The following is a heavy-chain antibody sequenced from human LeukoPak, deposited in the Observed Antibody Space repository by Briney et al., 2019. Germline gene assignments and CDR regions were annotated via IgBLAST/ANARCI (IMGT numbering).Heavy chain of an antibody. Sequence: PSETLSLTCTVSGGSISSYYWSWIRQPAGKGLEWIGRIYTSGGTNYNPSLKSRVTMSVDTSKNQFSLKLSSVTAADTAVYYCARGRGSTGAVKYYFDYWGQGTLVTVSS. J-gene: IGHJ4*02. CDR1: GGSISSYY. CDR3: ARGRGSTGAVKYYFDY. V-gene: IGHV4-4*07. CDR2: IYTSGGT. D-gene: IGHD3-10*01.